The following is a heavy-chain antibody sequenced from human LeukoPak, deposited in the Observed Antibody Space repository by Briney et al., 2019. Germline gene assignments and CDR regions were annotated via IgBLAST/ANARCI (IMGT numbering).Heavy chain of an antibody. CDR3: ARSEYYYDSSGYYYGGDYFDY. CDR2: IYYSGST. CDR1: GGSISSYY. D-gene: IGHD3-22*01. J-gene: IGHJ4*02. V-gene: IGHV4-59*08. Sequence: SETLSLTCTVSGGSISSYYWSWIRQPPGKGLEWIGYIYYSGSTNYNPSLKSRVTISVDTSKNQFSLKLSSVAAADTAVYYCARSEYYYDSSGYYYGGDYFDYWGQGTLVTVSS.